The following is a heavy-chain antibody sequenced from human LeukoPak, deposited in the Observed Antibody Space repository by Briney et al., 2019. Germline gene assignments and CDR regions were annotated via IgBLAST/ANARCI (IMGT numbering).Heavy chain of an antibody. J-gene: IGHJ4*02. V-gene: IGHV1-8*01. CDR2: MNPNSGTT. D-gene: IGHD1-26*01. CDR1: GYTFTSYD. CDR3: AKGGRRTIMGATLDY. Sequence: ASVKVSCKASGYTFTSYDFNWVRQAPGQGPEWIGWMNPNSGTTGYAQKFQGRVTMTRDTSISTAYMDLSSLRSEDTAVYYCAKGGRRTIMGATLDYWGQGTLVTVSS.